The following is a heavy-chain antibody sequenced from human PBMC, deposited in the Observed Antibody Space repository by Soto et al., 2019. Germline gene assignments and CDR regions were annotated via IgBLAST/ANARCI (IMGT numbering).Heavy chain of an antibody. CDR1: GFNLHDYT. CDR2: ITWDGGSI. J-gene: IGHJ6*02. CDR3: AKGGFGGYGLDV. D-gene: IGHD3-22*01. V-gene: IGHV3-43*01. Sequence: EEHLVEPGGAVVQPGGSLRLSCAASGFNLHDYTIHWVRQSPGKGLEWVSFITWDGGSIYYADSVKGRFTISRDNSKNSLTLEINSLRSEDSGLYYCAKGGFGGYGLDVWGQGTTVIVSS.